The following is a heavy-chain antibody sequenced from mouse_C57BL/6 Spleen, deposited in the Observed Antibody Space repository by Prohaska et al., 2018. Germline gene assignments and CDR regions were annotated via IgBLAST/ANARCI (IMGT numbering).Heavy chain of an antibody. CDR1: GYTFTDYY. CDR2: INPNNGGT. CDR3: ARSLLTGTPKGFDY. Sequence: VQLQQSGPELVKPGASVKISCKASGYTFTDYYMNWVKQSHGKSLEWIGDINPNNGGTSYNQKFKGKATLTVDKSSSTAYMELRSLTSEDSAVYYCARSLLTGTPKGFDYCGQGTTLTVSS. V-gene: IGHV1-26*01. D-gene: IGHD4-1*01. J-gene: IGHJ2*01.